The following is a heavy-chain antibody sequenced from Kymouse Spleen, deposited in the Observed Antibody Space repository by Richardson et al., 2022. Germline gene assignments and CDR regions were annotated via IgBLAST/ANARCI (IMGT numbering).Heavy chain of an antibody. J-gene: IGHJ4*02. CDR2: IKSKTDGGTT. V-gene: IGHV3-15*01. Sequence: EVQLVESGGGLVKPGGSLRLSCAASGFTFSNAWMSWVRQAPGKGLEWVGRIKSKTDGGTTDYAAPVKGRFTISRDDSKNTLYLQMNSLKTEDTAVYYCTTDPTYYYGSGSYSLFDYWGQGTLVTVSS. CDR3: TTDPTYYYGSGSYSLFDY. D-gene: IGHD3-10*01. CDR1: GFTFSNAW.